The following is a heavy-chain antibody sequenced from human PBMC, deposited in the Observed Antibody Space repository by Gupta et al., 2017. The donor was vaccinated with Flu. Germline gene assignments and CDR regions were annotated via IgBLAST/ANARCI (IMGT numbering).Heavy chain of an antibody. Sequence: QVQLQESGPGLVKPSQTLSLTCTVSGGSISSGGYYWSWIRQHPGKGLEWIGYIYYSGSTYYNPSLKSRVTISVDTSKNQFSLKLSSVTAADTAVYYCARVAAAGPGVTYYFDYWGQGTLVTVSS. D-gene: IGHD6-13*01. CDR2: IYYSGST. J-gene: IGHJ4*02. V-gene: IGHV4-31*03. CDR3: ARVAAAGPGVTYYFDY. CDR1: GGSISSGGYY.